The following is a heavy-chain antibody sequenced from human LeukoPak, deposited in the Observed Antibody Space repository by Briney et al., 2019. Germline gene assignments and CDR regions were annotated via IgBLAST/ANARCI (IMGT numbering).Heavy chain of an antibody. Sequence: GGSLRLSCAASGFTFRSYAMSWVRQAPGKGLEWISASGSGDSTYYADSVKGRFTISRDNSKNTLYLQMNSLRAEDTAVYYCAKDLIGSAYYYDSSGYYYRFRHWGQGTLVTVSS. CDR2: SGSGDST. CDR3: AKDLIGSAYYYDSSGYYYRFRH. J-gene: IGHJ4*02. CDR1: GFTFRSYA. D-gene: IGHD3-22*01. V-gene: IGHV3-23*01.